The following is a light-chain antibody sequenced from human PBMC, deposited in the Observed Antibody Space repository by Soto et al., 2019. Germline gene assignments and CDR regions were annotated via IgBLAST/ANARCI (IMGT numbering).Light chain of an antibody. Sequence: IVITQSSSTLAVSPGDIATLSFRASQSVDNDLAWYQLKPGQPPRLLIYDASTRATGIPARFSGSGSGTEFTLTISSLEPEDFALYYCQQRGNWPSFGGGTKVDIK. J-gene: IGKJ4*01. CDR1: QSVDND. V-gene: IGKV3-11*01. CDR3: QQRGNWPS. CDR2: DAS.